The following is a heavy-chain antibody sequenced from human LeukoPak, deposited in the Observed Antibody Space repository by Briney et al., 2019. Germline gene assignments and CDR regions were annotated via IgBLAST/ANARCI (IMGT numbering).Heavy chain of an antibody. CDR3: ARPDEDRGYSYGYNY. V-gene: IGHV1-69*13. J-gene: IGHJ4*02. CDR1: GYTFTGYY. D-gene: IGHD5-18*01. Sequence: GASVKVSCKASGYTFTGYYMHWVRQAPGQGLEWMGGIIPIFGTANYAQKFQGRVTITADESTGTAYMELSSLRSEDTAVYYCARPDEDRGYSYGYNYWGQGTLVTVSS. CDR2: IIPIFGTA.